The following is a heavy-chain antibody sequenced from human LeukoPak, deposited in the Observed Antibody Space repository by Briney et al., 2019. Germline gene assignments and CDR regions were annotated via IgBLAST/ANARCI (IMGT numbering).Heavy chain of an antibody. J-gene: IGHJ4*02. Sequence: GGSLRLSCAASGFTFSSYAMSWVRQAPGKGLEWVSAISGSGGSTYYADSVKGRLTISRDNSKNTLYLQMNSLRAEDTAVYYCARGPPASDFWSGYYQIDYWGQGTLVTVSS. CDR2: ISGSGGST. V-gene: IGHV3-23*01. D-gene: IGHD3-3*01. CDR1: GFTFSSYA. CDR3: ARGPPASDFWSGYYQIDY.